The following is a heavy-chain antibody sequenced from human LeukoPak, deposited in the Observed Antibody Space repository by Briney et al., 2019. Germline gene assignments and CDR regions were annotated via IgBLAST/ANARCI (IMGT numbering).Heavy chain of an antibody. V-gene: IGHV4-39*07. D-gene: IGHD5-12*01. CDR2: IYHSGST. Sequence: PSETLSLTCTVSGGSISSSSYYWGWIRQPPGKGLEWIGSIYHSGSTNYNPSLKSRVTISVDESKNQFSLTWTSMTAADTAVYYCARRWGSGYDFDYWGQGTLVTVSS. CDR3: ARRWGSGYDFDY. CDR1: GGSISSSSYY. J-gene: IGHJ4*02.